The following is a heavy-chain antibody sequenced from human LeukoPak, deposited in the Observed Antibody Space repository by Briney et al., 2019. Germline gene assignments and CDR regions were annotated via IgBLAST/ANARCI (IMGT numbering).Heavy chain of an antibody. CDR2: INRDGSEK. Sequence: PGGSLRLSCAASGLTFNTYWMTWVRQAPGKGREWVANINRDGSEKNYVGSVRGRFTISRDNTKDSLYLQMNSLTVEDTAVYYCGRGPGYRSDYWGQGTLVTVSS. V-gene: IGHV3-7*05. D-gene: IGHD5-12*01. J-gene: IGHJ4*02. CDR1: GLTFNTYW. CDR3: GRGPGYRSDY.